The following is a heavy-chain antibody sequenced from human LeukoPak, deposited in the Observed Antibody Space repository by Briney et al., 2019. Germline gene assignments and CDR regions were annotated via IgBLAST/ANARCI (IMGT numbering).Heavy chain of an antibody. CDR2: ISYSGST. D-gene: IGHD3-10*01. Sequence: PSETLSLTCTVSGGSISSYYWSWIRQPPGKGLEWIGYISYSGSTYYNPSLKSRVTISVDTSKNQFSLKLSSVAAADTAVYYRASILLWFGESRDNWFDPWGQGTLVTVSS. V-gene: IGHV4-59*08. J-gene: IGHJ5*02. CDR3: ASILLWFGESRDNWFDP. CDR1: GGSISSYY.